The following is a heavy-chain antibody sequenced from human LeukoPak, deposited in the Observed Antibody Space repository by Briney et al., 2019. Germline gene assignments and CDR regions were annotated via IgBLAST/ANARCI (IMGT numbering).Heavy chain of an antibody. V-gene: IGHV4-34*01. CDR2: INHRGST. CDR3: ARGGGLGLRY. Sequence: SETLSLTCAVYGGSFSGYYRSWIRQPPGKGLEWIGEINHRGSTKYNPSLKSRVTISVDTSKNQFSLKLSSVTAADTAVYYCARGGGLGLRYWGQGTLVTVSS. D-gene: IGHD3-16*01. J-gene: IGHJ4*02. CDR1: GGSFSGYY.